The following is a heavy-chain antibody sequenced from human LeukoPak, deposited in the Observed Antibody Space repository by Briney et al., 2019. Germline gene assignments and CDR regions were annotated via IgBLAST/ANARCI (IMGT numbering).Heavy chain of an antibody. CDR2: INPNSGGT. V-gene: IGHV1-2*02. CDR3: ARVPSPHFCFDY. Sequence: ASVTVSFTASGYTFTVYYIHWVRQAPGQGLEWMGWINPNSGGTNYAQKFQGRVTMTRDTSMSTAHMELSRLKSDDTAVYYCARVPSPHFCFDYWGQGTLVTVSS. D-gene: IGHD2/OR15-2a*01. J-gene: IGHJ4*02. CDR1: GYTFTVYY.